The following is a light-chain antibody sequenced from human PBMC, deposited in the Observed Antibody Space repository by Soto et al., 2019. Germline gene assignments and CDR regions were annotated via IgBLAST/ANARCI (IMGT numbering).Light chain of an antibody. J-gene: IGKJ4*01. V-gene: IGKV1-5*01. CDR2: DAS. Sequence: DIQMTQSPSSLSASVGDRVTITCRASQSISSWLAWYQQKPGKAPKLLIYDASSLESGVPSRFSGSGSGTEFTLTINSLQPDDFATYYCQQYNSYSPESTFGGGTKVDIK. CDR1: QSISSW. CDR3: QQYNSYSPEST.